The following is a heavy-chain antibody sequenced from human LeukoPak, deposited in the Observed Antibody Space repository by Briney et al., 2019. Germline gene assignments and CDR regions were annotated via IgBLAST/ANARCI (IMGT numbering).Heavy chain of an antibody. CDR1: GFSFSSYV. CDR2: INDNGRRT. D-gene: IGHD1-26*01. V-gene: IGHV3-64D*09. CDR3: VKDVSGSYTFDY. J-gene: IGHJ4*02. Sequence: PGGSLRLSCAASGFSFSSYVMRWVRQAPGKGLEYVSGINDNGRRTHYGDSVKGRFTISRDDSKNTLYLQMSTLRAEDTAVYYCVKDVSGSYTFDYWGQGTLVTVSS.